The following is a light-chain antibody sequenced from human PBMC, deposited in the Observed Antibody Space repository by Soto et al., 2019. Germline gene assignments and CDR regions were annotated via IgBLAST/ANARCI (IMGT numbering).Light chain of an antibody. CDR3: SSYTTYSSLVV. J-gene: IGLJ2*01. V-gene: IGLV2-14*01. Sequence: QPVLTQPASVSGSPGQSITISCTGTSSDVGGFDYVSWYQQHPGKAPKLMIYEVSNRPSGISNRFSGSKSGNTASLTISGLQTDDEAEYYCSSYTTYSSLVVFGGGTKLTVL. CDR2: EVS. CDR1: SSDVGGFDY.